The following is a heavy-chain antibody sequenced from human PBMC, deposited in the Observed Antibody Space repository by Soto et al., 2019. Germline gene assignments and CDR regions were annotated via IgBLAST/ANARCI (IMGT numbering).Heavy chain of an antibody. V-gene: IGHV1-18*01. CDR2: ISAYNGNT. Sequence: GASVKVCCKASGYTFASSDSNWVRQATEQRLEWMGWISAYNGNTNYAQKLEGRVTMTTDTSTSTAYMELRRLRSDDTAVYYCACYSSWYYESSGPPLPLDYWGQGTLVTGSS. CDR3: ACYSSWYYESSGPPLPLDY. J-gene: IGHJ4*02. D-gene: IGHD3-22*01. CDR1: GYTFASSD.